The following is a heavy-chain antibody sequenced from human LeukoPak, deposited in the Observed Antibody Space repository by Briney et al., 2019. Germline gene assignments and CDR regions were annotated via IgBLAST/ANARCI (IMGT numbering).Heavy chain of an antibody. J-gene: IGHJ4*02. V-gene: IGHV3-48*03. Sequence: GGSLRLSCAASGFTFSSYELNWVRQSPGKGLEWISYISSSGSTLYYADSVKGRFTISRDDAKNSLYLQMNSLRAEDTAVYYCAKDQRGIAAAFDYWGQGTLVTVSS. CDR3: AKDQRGIAAAFDY. D-gene: IGHD6-13*01. CDR1: GFTFSSYE. CDR2: ISSSGSTL.